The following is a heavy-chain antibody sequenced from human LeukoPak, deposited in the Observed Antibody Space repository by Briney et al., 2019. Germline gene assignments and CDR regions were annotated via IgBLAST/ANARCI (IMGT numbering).Heavy chain of an antibody. CDR2: ISSSRTTI. D-gene: IGHD6-13*01. J-gene: IGHJ4*02. CDR3: AHLSIVAAVDY. CDR1: GFTFSSYA. Sequence: GGSLRLSCAASGFTFSSYAMSWVRQAPGKGLEWVSYISSSRTTIYYADSVKGRFTISRDNAKNLLYLQMNSLRAEDTAVYYCAHLSIVAAVDYWGQGTLVTVSS. V-gene: IGHV3-48*04.